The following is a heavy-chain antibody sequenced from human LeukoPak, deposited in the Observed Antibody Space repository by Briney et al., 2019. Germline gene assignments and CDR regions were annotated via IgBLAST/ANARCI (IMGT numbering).Heavy chain of an antibody. CDR3: ARGGSAANRAPL. Sequence: PSETLSLTXAVYGGSFSGYYWSWIRQPPGKGLEWIGEINHSRNTNYNPSLKCRVTISLDTSKNQFSLKLSSVTAADTAVYYCARGGSAANRAPLWGQGTLVTVSS. D-gene: IGHD6-13*01. CDR2: INHSRNT. CDR1: GGSFSGYY. J-gene: IGHJ4*02. V-gene: IGHV4-34*01.